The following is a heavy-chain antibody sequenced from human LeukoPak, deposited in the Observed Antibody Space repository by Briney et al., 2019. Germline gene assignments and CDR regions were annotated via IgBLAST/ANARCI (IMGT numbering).Heavy chain of an antibody. CDR3: ARDRSAPRTYFDY. CDR1: GFTFSSYE. J-gene: IGHJ4*02. Sequence: PGGSPRLSCTASGFTFSSYEMNWVRQAPGKGLEWVSYISSSGNAVNYAGSVKGRFTISRDNAKSSLYLQMDSLRAEDTAVYYCARDRSAPRTYFDYWGQGALVTVSS. CDR2: ISSSGNAV. V-gene: IGHV3-48*03. D-gene: IGHD6-6*01.